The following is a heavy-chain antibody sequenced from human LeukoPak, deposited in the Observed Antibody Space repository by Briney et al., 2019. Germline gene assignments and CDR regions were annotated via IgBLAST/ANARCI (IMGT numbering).Heavy chain of an antibody. J-gene: IGHJ4*02. CDR1: GYRFSGYN. CDR2: INPNSGDT. V-gene: IGHV1-2*02. D-gene: IGHD3-22*01. Sequence: ASVKVSCKASGYRFSGYNIHWVRQAPGQGLEWMGYINPNSGDTNYAQNFQGRVTMTRDTSISTAYMELSRLRSDDTAVYYCASPGSSSGYYYTFDYWGQGTLVTVSS. CDR3: ASPGSSSGYYYTFDY.